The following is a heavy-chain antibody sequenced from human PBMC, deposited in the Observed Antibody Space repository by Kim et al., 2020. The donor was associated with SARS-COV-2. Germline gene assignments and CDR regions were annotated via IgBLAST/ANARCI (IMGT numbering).Heavy chain of an antibody. Sequence: VKGRFTISRDNAKNSLYLQMNSLRAEDTAVYYCARAITGTTSDYYYGMDVWGQGTTVTVSS. J-gene: IGHJ6*02. CDR3: ARAITGTTSDYYYGMDV. D-gene: IGHD1-7*01. V-gene: IGHV3-11*05.